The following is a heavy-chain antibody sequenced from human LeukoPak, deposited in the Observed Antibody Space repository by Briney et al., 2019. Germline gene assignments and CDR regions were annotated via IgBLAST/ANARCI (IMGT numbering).Heavy chain of an antibody. J-gene: IGHJ4*02. V-gene: IGHV3-23*01. CDR2: ISAGGGST. CDR1: GLTFSDYS. D-gene: IGHD3-22*01. Sequence: GGSLRLSCAASGLTFSDYSMTWVRQAPGKGLFWVSGISAGGGSTYYADSVKGRFSISRDNSKNTLYLQMNSLRVEDTAVYYCGRQTSSSCYSGISSWGQGALVSVSS. CDR3: GRQTSSSCYSGISS.